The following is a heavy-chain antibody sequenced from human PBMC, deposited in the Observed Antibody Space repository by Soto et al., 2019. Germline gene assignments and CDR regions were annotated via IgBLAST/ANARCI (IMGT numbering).Heavy chain of an antibody. CDR1: GFTFSDFY. V-gene: IGHV3-11*04. D-gene: IGHD3-16*01. CDR3: ARDTLSAFDV. CDR2: ISSGSTNI. Sequence: PGGSLRLSCAASGFTFSDFYMSWIRQAPGKGLEWISYISSGSTNIFYADSVKGRFTVSRDNAKNSVYLQMNSLRAEDTAVYYCARDTLSAFDVWGQGTMVTVS. J-gene: IGHJ3*01.